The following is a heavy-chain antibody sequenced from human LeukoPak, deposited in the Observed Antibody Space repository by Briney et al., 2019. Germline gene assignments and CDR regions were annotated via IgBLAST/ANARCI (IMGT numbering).Heavy chain of an antibody. CDR3: ARGGSFYFDY. D-gene: IGHD1-1*01. CDR2: INPSGGST. J-gene: IGHJ4*02. V-gene: IGHV1-46*01. CDR1: GYTFSSYY. Sequence: ASVKVSCKASGYTFSSYYMHWVRQAPGQGLGWMGIINPSGGSTTYAQKFQGRVTMTRDTSTSTVYMELSSLRSGDTGVYYCARGGSFYFDYWGQGTLVTVSS.